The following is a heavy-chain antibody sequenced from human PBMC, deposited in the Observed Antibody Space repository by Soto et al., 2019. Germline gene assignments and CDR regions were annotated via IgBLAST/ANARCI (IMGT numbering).Heavy chain of an antibody. Sequence: ASETLSLTCTVSGGSISSGGYYWSWIRQHPGKGLEWIGYIYYSGSTYYNPSLKSRVTISVDTSKNQFSLKLSSVTAADTAVYYCARDERDTGRYGMDVWGQGTTVTVSS. CDR1: GGSISSGGYY. CDR3: ARDERDTGRYGMDV. V-gene: IGHV4-31*03. CDR2: IYYSGST. D-gene: IGHD5-18*01. J-gene: IGHJ6*02.